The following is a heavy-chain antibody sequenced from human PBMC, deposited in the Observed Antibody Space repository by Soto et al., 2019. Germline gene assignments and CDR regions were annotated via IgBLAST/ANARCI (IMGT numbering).Heavy chain of an antibody. CDR3: AREDYGSGGYDY. CDR2: IWYDGSNR. CDR1: GFTFSSYG. J-gene: IGHJ4*02. D-gene: IGHD3-10*01. V-gene: IGHV3-33*01. Sequence: QVQLVESGGGVVQPGRSLRLSCAASGFTFSSYGMHWVRQAPGKGLEWVAVIWYDGSNRNYADSVKGRFTISRDNSKNTLYLQMNSLRAEDTAVYYCAREDYGSGGYDYWGQGTLVTVSS.